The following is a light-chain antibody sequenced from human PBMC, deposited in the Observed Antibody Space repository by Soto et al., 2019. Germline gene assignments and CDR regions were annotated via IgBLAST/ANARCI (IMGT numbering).Light chain of an antibody. J-gene: IGLJ3*02. CDR2: GNT. CDR3: QAYDRSLNGWV. CDR1: ASNIGADYD. Sequence: QSVLTQPPSVSGAPGQRVTISCTGSASNIGADYDAHWYQQLPGAAPQLLIYGNTNQPSGVPDRISGSKSGASAYLSITGLQAEDEADYYCQAYDRSLNGWVFGGGTKLTVL. V-gene: IGLV1-40*01.